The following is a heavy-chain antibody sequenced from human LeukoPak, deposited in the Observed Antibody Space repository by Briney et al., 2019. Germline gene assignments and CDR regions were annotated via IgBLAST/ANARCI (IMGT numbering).Heavy chain of an antibody. CDR2: ISGSGGST. D-gene: IGHD5-12*01. V-gene: IGHV3-23*01. J-gene: IGHJ3*02. CDR1: GFTFSSYA. Sequence: GGSLRLSCAASGFTFSSYAMSWVRQAPGKGLEWVSAISGSGGSTYYADSVKGRFTISRDNSKNTLYLQMNSLRAEDTAAYYCARTPYRPIVATINDAFDIWGQGTMVTVTS. CDR3: ARTPYRPIVATINDAFDI.